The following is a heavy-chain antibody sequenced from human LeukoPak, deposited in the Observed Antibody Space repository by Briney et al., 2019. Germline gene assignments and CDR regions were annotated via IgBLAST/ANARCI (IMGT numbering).Heavy chain of an antibody. CDR3: ARDHFGYYDFWSGYPEVYFDY. D-gene: IGHD3-3*01. CDR2: ISSSSSYI. J-gene: IGHJ4*02. Sequence: GGSLRLSCAASGFTFSSYSMNWVRQAPGKGLEWVSSISSSSSYIYYADSVKGRFTISRDNAKNSLYLQMNSLRAEDTAVYYCARDHFGYYDFWSGYPEVYFDYRGQGTLVTVSS. CDR1: GFTFSSYS. V-gene: IGHV3-21*01.